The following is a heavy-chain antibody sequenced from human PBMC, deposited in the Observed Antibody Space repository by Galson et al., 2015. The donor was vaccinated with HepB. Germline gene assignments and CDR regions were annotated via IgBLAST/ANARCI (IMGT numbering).Heavy chain of an antibody. CDR1: GFTFSSYA. V-gene: IGHV3-23*01. Sequence: SLRLSCAASGFTFSSYAMSWVRQAPGKGLEWVSAISGSGGSTYYADSVKGRFTISRDNSKNTLYLQMNSLRAEDTAVYYCANSQGPSLYYALEQDDAFDIWGQGTMVTVSS. CDR2: ISGSGGST. CDR3: ANSQGPSLYYALEQDDAFDI. J-gene: IGHJ3*02. D-gene: IGHD3-10*01.